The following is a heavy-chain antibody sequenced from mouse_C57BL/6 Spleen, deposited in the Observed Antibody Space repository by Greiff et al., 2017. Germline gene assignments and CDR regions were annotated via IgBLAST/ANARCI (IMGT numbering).Heavy chain of an antibody. V-gene: IGHV1-69*01. CDR1: GYTFTSYW. CDR3: ARDWDYDASFDV. J-gene: IGHJ1*03. D-gene: IGHD2-4*01. Sequence: VQLQQSGAELVMPGASVKLSCKASGYTFTSYWMHWVKQRPGQGLEWIGEIDPSDSYTNYNQKFKGKATLTVDQSSSTAYMQLNSLTSEDSAVYYCARDWDYDASFDVWGTGTTVTVSS. CDR2: IDPSDSYT.